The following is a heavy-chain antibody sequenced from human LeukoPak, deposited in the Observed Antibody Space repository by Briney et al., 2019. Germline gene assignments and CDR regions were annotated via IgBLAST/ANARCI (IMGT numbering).Heavy chain of an antibody. J-gene: IGHJ4*02. CDR3: AKEPFLPRSRFDY. CDR2: ISGSGGST. CDR1: VFTFSSYS. D-gene: IGHD6-13*01. Sequence: GGSLRLSCAASVFTFSSYSMSWVRQAPWKGLEWVSAISGSGGSTYYADSVKGRFTISRDNSKNTLYLQMNSLRAEDTAVYYCAKEPFLPRSRFDYWGQGTLVTVSS. V-gene: IGHV3-23*01.